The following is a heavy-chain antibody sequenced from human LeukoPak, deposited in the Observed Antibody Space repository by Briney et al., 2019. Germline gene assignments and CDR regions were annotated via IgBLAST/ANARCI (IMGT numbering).Heavy chain of an antibody. J-gene: IGHJ4*02. Sequence: ASVKVSCKASGYTFTSYDINWVRQATGQGLEWMGWMNPNSGNTGYAQKFQGRVTITRNPSISTAYMELSSLRPEDTAVYYCASGRRYGYGSGRESGYWGQGTLVTVSS. D-gene: IGHD3-10*01. V-gene: IGHV1-8*01. CDR1: GYTFTSYD. CDR3: ASGRRYGYGSGRESGY. CDR2: MNPNSGNT.